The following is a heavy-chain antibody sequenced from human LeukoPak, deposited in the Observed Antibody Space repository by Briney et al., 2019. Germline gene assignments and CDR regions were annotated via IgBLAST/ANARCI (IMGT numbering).Heavy chain of an antibody. Sequence: ASVKVSCKASGYTFTSYGISWVRQAPGQGLEWMGWISAYNGNTNYAQKLQGRVTMTTDTSTSTAYMELRSLRSDDTAVYYCARDSLATVVTKGFAFDIWGQGTMVTVSS. J-gene: IGHJ3*02. CDR1: GYTFTSYG. CDR2: ISAYNGNT. V-gene: IGHV1-18*01. D-gene: IGHD4-23*01. CDR3: ARDSLATVVTKGFAFDI.